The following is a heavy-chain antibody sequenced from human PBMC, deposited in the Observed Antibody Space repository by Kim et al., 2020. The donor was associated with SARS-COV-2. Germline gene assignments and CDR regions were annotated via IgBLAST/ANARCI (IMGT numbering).Heavy chain of an antibody. V-gene: IGHV1-3*01. CDR1: GYTFTSYA. CDR3: ARDLEEDYGASPGFDP. CDR2: INAGNGNT. D-gene: IGHD4-17*01. Sequence: ASVKVSCKASGYTFTSYAMHWVRQAPGQRLEWMGWINAGNGNTKYSQKFQGRVTITRDTSASTAYMELSSLRSEDTAVYYCARDLEEDYGASPGFDPWGQGTLVTVSS. J-gene: IGHJ5*02.